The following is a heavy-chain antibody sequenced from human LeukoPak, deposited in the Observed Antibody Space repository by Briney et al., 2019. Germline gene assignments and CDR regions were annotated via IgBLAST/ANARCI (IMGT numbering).Heavy chain of an antibody. Sequence: SETLSLTCSVSGGPISSGGYYWSWVRQHPEKGLEWIGYISYNGNTYYSPSLKSRVSISLDTSTNHFSLNLISVTAADTAMYYCARFRKEVPRFDYWGQGSLVTVSS. CDR2: ISYNGNT. V-gene: IGHV4-31*03. CDR3: ARFRKEVPRFDY. J-gene: IGHJ4*02. CDR1: GGPISSGGYY.